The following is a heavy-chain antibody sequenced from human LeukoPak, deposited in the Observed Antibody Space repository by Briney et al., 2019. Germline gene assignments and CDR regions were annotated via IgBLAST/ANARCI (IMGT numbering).Heavy chain of an antibody. D-gene: IGHD5-18*01. CDR3: ARADTAMDYYYGMDV. J-gene: IGHJ6*02. Sequence: SETLSLTCAVYGGSFSGYYWSWIRQPPGKGLEWIGEINHSGSTNYNPSLKSRVTISVDTSKNQFSLKLSSVTAADTAVYYCARADTAMDYYYGMDVWGQGTTVTVSS. CDR2: INHSGST. V-gene: IGHV4-34*01. CDR1: GGSFSGYY.